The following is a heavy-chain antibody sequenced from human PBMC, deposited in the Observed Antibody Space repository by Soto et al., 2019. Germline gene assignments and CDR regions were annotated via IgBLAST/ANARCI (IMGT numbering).Heavy chain of an antibody. CDR1: GDSVTSNVW. V-gene: IGHV4-4*02. Sequence: SETLSLTCAVSGDSVTSNVWWSWVRQSPGKGLEWIGEAYHNGLTDYNPSLKSRVTMSVDTSKNEFSLKLTSLTAADTAIYYCVRDAAVPGESDRFDSWGQGILATVSS. CDR3: VRDAAVPGESDRFDS. CDR2: AYHNGLT. D-gene: IGHD6-19*01. J-gene: IGHJ4*02.